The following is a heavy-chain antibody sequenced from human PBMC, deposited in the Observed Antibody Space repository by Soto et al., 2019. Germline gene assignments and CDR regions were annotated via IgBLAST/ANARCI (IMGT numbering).Heavy chain of an antibody. Sequence: EVQLLESGGGLVQPGGSLRLSCAASGFTFSSYAMSWVRQAPGKGLEWVSAISGSGGSTYYADSVKGRFTISRDNSKNTLYLQMNSLRAEDTAVYYCAKDEGVTMVRGVVIGYYYYYGMDVWGQGTTVIVSS. V-gene: IGHV3-23*01. CDR2: ISGSGGST. J-gene: IGHJ6*02. CDR1: GFTFSSYA. CDR3: AKDEGVTMVRGVVIGYYYYYGMDV. D-gene: IGHD3-10*01.